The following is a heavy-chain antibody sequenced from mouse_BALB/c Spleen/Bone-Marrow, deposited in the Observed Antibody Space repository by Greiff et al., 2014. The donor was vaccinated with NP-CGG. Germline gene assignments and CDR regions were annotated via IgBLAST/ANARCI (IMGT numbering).Heavy chain of an antibody. V-gene: IGHV1-4*01. Sequence: QVQLQQSGAELARPGASVKMSCKASGYTFTSYTMHWVKQRPGRGLEWIGYINPSSGYTNYNQKFKDKATLTADKSSSTAYMQLSSLTSEDSAVYYCARERNWDSFAYWGQGTLVTVSA. CDR1: GYTFTSYT. D-gene: IGHD4-1*01. CDR3: ARERNWDSFAY. CDR2: INPSSGYT. J-gene: IGHJ3*01.